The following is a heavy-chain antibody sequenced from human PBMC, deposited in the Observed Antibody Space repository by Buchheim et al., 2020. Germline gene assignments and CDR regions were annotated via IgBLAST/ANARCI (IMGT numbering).Heavy chain of an antibody. CDR2: ISGSCGST. D-gene: IGHD2-2*01. CDR1: GFTFSSYA. Sequence: EVQLLESGGGLVQPGGSLRLSCAASGFTFSSYAMSWVRQAPGKGLEWVSAISGSCGSTYYADSVKGRFTISSYNSKNKLYLQMNSLRAEDTAVYYCAKVAAASIVVVPAANPYYYGMDVWGQGTT. CDR3: AKVAAASIVVVPAANPYYYGMDV. V-gene: IGHV3-23*01. J-gene: IGHJ6*02.